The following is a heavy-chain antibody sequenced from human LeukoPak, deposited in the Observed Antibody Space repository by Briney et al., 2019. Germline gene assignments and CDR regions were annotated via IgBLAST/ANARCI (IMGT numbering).Heavy chain of an antibody. CDR2: ISAYNGNT. D-gene: IGHD6-13*01. V-gene: IGHV1-18*01. J-gene: IGHJ5*02. Sequence: ASVKVSCKASGYTFTSYGISWVRQAPGQGLEWMGWISAYNGNTNYAQKLQGRVTMTTDTSTSTAYMELRSLRSVDTAVYYCARIKAAAGTRYNWFDPWGQGTLVTVSS. CDR1: GYTFTSYG. CDR3: ARIKAAAGTRYNWFDP.